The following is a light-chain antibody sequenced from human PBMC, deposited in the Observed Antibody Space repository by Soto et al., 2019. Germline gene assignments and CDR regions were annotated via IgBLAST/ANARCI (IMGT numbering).Light chain of an antibody. CDR1: QYISNY. J-gene: IGKJ1*01. V-gene: IGKV1-16*02. CDR3: QQSYTTPPT. CDR2: AAS. Sequence: DIQMTQSPSSLSASVGDTVTITCRASQYISNYVAWFQQKPGQAPKSLIYAASKLHSGVPSKFTGSGSGTDFTLTIRSLQPEDFATYYCQQSYTTPPTFGLGTKVDIK.